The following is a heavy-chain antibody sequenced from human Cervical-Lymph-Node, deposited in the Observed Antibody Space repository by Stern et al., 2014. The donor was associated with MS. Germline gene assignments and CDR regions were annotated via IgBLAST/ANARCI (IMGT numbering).Heavy chain of an antibody. CDR3: ARRSGSYSFDY. CDR1: GYTFTNYG. D-gene: IGHD1-26*01. Sequence: VQLVQSGAEVKKPGASVKVSCKPTGYTFTNYGISWVRQAPGQGLEWMGWISTHNGRTNYAQKLQGRLTMTRDTSTSTAYMDLRSLTSDDTAVYYCARRSGSYSFDYWGQGTLVTVSS. J-gene: IGHJ4*02. CDR2: ISTHNGRT. V-gene: IGHV1-18*01.